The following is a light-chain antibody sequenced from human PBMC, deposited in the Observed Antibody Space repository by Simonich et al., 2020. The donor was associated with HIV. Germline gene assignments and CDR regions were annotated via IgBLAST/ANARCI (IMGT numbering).Light chain of an antibody. CDR3: QQRSYWMYT. CDR2: GAS. Sequence: EIVMTQSPATLSVSPGERATLSCRASPSVSSDLAWYQHKPGQAPRLLIYGASTRATGVPARFSGSGSGTEFTLTISSLQSEDFAVYYCQQRSYWMYTFGQGTKLEIK. V-gene: IGKV3-15*01. J-gene: IGKJ2*01. CDR1: PSVSSD.